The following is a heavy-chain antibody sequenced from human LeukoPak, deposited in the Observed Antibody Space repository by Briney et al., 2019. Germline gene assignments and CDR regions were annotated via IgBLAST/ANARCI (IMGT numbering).Heavy chain of an antibody. CDR2: IHYSGST. CDR3: ARVASGTIDY. D-gene: IGHD3-10*01. Sequence: SETLSLTCTVSGGSISSSSYYWGWIRQPPGKGLEWIGSIHYSGSTYYNPSLKSRVTISVDTSKNQFSLKVSSVTAADTAVYYCARVASGTIDYWGQGTLVTVSS. J-gene: IGHJ4*02. V-gene: IGHV4-39*07. CDR1: GGSISSSSYY.